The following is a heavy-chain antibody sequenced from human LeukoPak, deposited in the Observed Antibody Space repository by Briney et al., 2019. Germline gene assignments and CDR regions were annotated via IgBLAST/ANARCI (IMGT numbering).Heavy chain of an antibody. CDR2: IIPIFGTA. CDR3: ATLGNWNYDY. V-gene: IGHV1-69*06. J-gene: IGHJ4*02. D-gene: IGHD1-7*01. Sequence: SVKVSCKASGGTFSSYAISWVRQAPGQGLEWMGGIIPIFGTANCAQKFQGRVTMTEDTSTDTAYMELSSLRSEDTAVYYCATLGNWNYDYWGQGTLVTVSS. CDR1: GGTFSSYA.